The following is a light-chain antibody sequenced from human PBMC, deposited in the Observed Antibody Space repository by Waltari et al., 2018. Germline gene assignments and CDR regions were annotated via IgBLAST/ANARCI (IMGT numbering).Light chain of an antibody. CDR1: QSFSTW. Sequence: DIQMTQSPSTLSAFVGDRVTITCRASQSFSTWLAWFQQKPGKAPKLVVYKASTLESGVPSRFSGRGSGTEFTLTISSLQPDDFATYYCQQYNSRSPWTFGQGTKVEIK. CDR2: KAS. J-gene: IGKJ1*01. CDR3: QQYNSRSPWT. V-gene: IGKV1-5*03.